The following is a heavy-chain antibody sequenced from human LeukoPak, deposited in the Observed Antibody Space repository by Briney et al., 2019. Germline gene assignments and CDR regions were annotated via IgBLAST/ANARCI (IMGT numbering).Heavy chain of an antibody. CDR1: GYTFTGYY. CDR2: INPNSGGT. CDR3: ARGGTRGWLDSYYYYYYMDV. J-gene: IGHJ6*03. Sequence: ASVKVSCKASGYTFTGYYMHWVRQAPGQGLEWMGWINPNSGGTNYAQKFQGRVTMTRDTSISTAYMELSSLRSEDTAVYYCARGGTRGWLDSYYYYYYMDVWGKGTTVTISS. V-gene: IGHV1-2*02. D-gene: IGHD2-2*03.